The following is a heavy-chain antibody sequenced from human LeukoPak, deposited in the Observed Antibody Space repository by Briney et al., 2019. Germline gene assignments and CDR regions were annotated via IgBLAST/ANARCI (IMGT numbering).Heavy chain of an antibody. V-gene: IGHV3-48*01. Sequence: GGSLRLSCAASGFTFSSYSMNGVRQAPGRGREGVSYISSSSSTIYYADSVKGRFTISRDNAKNSLYLQMNSLRAEDTAVYYCARAATGITIFGVVTRFDYWGQGTLVTVSS. CDR1: GFTFSSYS. D-gene: IGHD3-3*01. J-gene: IGHJ4*02. CDR3: ARAATGITIFGVVTRFDY. CDR2: ISSSSSTI.